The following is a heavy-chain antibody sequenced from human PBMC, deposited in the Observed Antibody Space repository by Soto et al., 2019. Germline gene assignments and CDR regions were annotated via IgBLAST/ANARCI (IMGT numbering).Heavy chain of an antibody. CDR2: IIPIFGTA. D-gene: IGHD4-17*01. Sequence: ASVKVSCKASGGTFSSYAISWVRQAPGQGLEWMGGIIPIFGTANYAQKFQGRVTITADESTSTAYMELSSLRSEDTAVYYCAREVDYGNYYGMDVWGQGTTVTVSS. CDR3: AREVDYGNYYGMDV. CDR1: GGTFSSYA. J-gene: IGHJ6*02. V-gene: IGHV1-69*13.